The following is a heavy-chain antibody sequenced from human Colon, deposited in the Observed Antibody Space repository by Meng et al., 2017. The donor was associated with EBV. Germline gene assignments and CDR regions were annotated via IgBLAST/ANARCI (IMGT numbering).Heavy chain of an antibody. CDR2: VNPSGST. V-gene: IGHV4-34*01. CDR3: ARVGGLDGYRLGGDY. J-gene: IGHJ4*02. Sequence: QVQVQQWGAGLLKPLXTLXLTCGVYGASFSGYYWSWIRQPPGKGLEWIGEVNPSGSTNYSPSLKSRVTISVDTSKNQFSLRLNSVTAADTAVYYCARVGGLDGYRLGGDYWGQGALVTVSS. CDR1: GASFSGYY. D-gene: IGHD5-24*01.